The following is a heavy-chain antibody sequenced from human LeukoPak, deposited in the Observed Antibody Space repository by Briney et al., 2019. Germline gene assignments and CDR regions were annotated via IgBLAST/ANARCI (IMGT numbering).Heavy chain of an antibody. Sequence: PQASVEVSCKASGGTFSSYAISWVRQAPGQGLEWMGGIIPIFGTANYAQKFQGRVTITADESTSTTYMELSSLRSEDTAVYYCARDCSGGSCYSGYYYYYGMDVWGKGTTVTVSS. CDR3: ARDCSGGSCYSGYYYYYGMDV. V-gene: IGHV1-69*01. CDR2: IIPIFGTA. CDR1: GGTFSSYA. J-gene: IGHJ6*04. D-gene: IGHD2-15*01.